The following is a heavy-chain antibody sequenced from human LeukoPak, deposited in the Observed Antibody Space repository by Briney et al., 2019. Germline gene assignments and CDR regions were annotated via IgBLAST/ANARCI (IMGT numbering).Heavy chain of an antibody. V-gene: IGHV3-30-3*01. D-gene: IGHD6-6*01. CDR3: ARDRTARGAYYFDY. J-gene: IGHJ4*02. Sequence: PGGSLRLSCAASGFTFSSYAMHWVRQAPGKGLEWVAVISHDGSNKYYADSVKGRFTISRDNSKNTLYLQMNSLRAEDTAVYYCARDRTARGAYYFDYWGQGTLVTVSS. CDR2: ISHDGSNK. CDR1: GFTFSSYA.